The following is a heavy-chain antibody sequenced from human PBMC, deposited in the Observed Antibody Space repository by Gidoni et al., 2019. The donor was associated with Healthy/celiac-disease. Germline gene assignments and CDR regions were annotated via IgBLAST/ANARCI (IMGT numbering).Heavy chain of an antibody. Sequence: QVQLQESGPGLVKPSQTLSLTCTVSGGSISSGSYYWSWIRQPAGKGLEWIGRIYTSGSTNYNPSLKSRVTISVDTSKNQFSLKLSSVTAADTAVYYCARAAGGYSSSWYSYFDYWGQGTLVTVSS. D-gene: IGHD6-13*01. CDR2: IYTSGST. V-gene: IGHV4-61*02. J-gene: IGHJ4*02. CDR3: ARAAGGYSSSWYSYFDY. CDR1: GGSISSGSYY.